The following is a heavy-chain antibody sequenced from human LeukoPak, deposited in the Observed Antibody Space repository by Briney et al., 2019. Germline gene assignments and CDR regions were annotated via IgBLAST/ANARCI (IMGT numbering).Heavy chain of an antibody. Sequence: GGSLRLSCAASGFTFSSYWMHRVRQAPGKGLVWVSRINSGGSSTTYADSVKGRFTISRDNAKNTLYLQMNSLRAEDTAVYYCVREPQAEYYFDYWGQGTLVTVSS. V-gene: IGHV3-74*01. CDR1: GFTFSSYW. J-gene: IGHJ4*02. CDR2: INSGGSST. CDR3: VREPQAEYYFDY. D-gene: IGHD1-14*01.